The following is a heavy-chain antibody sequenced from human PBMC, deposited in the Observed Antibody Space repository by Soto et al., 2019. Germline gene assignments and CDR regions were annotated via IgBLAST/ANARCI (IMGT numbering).Heavy chain of an antibody. CDR3: ARRFKAAMVNCFDY. CDR1: GGSISSSSYY. J-gene: IGHJ4*02. D-gene: IGHD5-18*01. V-gene: IGHV4-39*01. Sequence: SETLSLTCTVSGGSISSSSYYWGWIRQPPGKGLEWIGSIYYSGSTYYNPSLKSRVTISVDTSKNQFSLKLSSVTAADTAVYYCARRFKAAMVNCFDYWAREPWSPSPQ. CDR2: IYYSGST.